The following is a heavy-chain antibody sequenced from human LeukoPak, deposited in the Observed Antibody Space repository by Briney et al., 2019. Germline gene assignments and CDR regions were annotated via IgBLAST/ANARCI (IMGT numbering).Heavy chain of an antibody. D-gene: IGHD5-18*01. CDR2: IYPGDSDT. V-gene: IGHV5-51*01. Sequence: GESLKISCKGSGYSFTSYWIGWVRQMPGKGLEWMGIIYPGDSDTRYSPSFQGQVTISADKSISTAYLQWSSLKASDTAMYYCARPGYSYGYLSLFDYWGRGTLVTVSS. CDR1: GYSFTSYW. CDR3: ARPGYSYGYLSLFDY. J-gene: IGHJ4*02.